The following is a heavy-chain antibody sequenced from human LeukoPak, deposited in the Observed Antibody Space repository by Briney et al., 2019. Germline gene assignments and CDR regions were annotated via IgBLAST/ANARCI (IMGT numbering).Heavy chain of an antibody. CDR2: ISGSGTGT. J-gene: IGHJ4*02. CDR3: AKVGITMLVVVYFDD. Sequence: GGSLRLSCAASGFTFSHYAMSWVRQAPEKGLEWISAISGSGTGTYYADSVKGRFTISRDNSKNTLYLQMDSLRAEDTAVYYCAKVGITMLVVVYFDDWGQGTLVTVSS. CDR1: GFTFSHYA. V-gene: IGHV3-23*01. D-gene: IGHD3-22*01.